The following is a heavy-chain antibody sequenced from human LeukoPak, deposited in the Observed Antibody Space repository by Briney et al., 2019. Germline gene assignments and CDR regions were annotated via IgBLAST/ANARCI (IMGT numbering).Heavy chain of an antibody. D-gene: IGHD6-6*01. V-gene: IGHV4-39*07. CDR2: LYFDGKA. J-gene: IGHJ4*02. CDR1: GGSIDRSFYY. Sequence: SETLSLTCTVSGGSIDRSFYYWGWIRQPPGKGLEWIGSLYFDGKAYYNPSLNSRVTISLDTSKNLFSLKLDSVTAAGTAVYYCARGVARSSKFHFSYYFDYWGQGTLVTVSS. CDR3: ARGVARSSKFHFSYYFDY.